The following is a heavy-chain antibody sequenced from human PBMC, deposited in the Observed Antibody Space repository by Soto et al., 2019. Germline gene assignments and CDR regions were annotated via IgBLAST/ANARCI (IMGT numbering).Heavy chain of an antibody. CDR1: GFSFSSYA. D-gene: IGHD5-12*01. Sequence: DVQLLESGGGLVQPGGSLRLSCAASGFSFSSYAMVWVRQAPGKGLEWVAVISARGGSSYFADSVKGRFTLSRDNSKNVLSLEMNSQRAEDTAIYFCAKGSIEYSASVDNWGQGTLVVVSS. J-gene: IGHJ4*02. V-gene: IGHV3-23*01. CDR2: ISARGGSS. CDR3: AKGSIEYSASVDN.